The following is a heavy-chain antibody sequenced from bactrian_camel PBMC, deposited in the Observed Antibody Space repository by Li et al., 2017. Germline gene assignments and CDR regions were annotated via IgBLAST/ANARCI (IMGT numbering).Heavy chain of an antibody. J-gene: IGHJ4*01. D-gene: IGHD6*01. CDR2: VNIDDGST. CDR1: GFTFSSYE. V-gene: IGHV3S40*01. Sequence: VQLVESGGGLVQPGESLRLSCAASGFTFSSYEMGWVRQAPGKGLEWVSAVNIDDGSTYYADSLKGRLTISRDNAKNTLYLQMNNLKPEDTALYYCTTERTWYLRGEFAYWGQGTQVTVS. CDR3: TTERTWYLRGEFAY.